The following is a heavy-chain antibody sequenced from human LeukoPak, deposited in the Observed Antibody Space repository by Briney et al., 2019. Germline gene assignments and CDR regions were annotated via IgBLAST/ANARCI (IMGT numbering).Heavy chain of an antibody. CDR1: GFTFSSYA. D-gene: IGHD6-13*01. V-gene: IGHV3-30-3*01. Sequence: GGSLRLSCAASGFTFSSYAMHWVRQAPGKGLEWVAVISYDGSNKYYADSVKGRFTTSRDNSKNTLYLQMNSLRAEDTAVYYCASGAAAAPVGWFDPWGQGTLVTVSS. CDR3: ASGAAAAPVGWFDP. CDR2: ISYDGSNK. J-gene: IGHJ5*02.